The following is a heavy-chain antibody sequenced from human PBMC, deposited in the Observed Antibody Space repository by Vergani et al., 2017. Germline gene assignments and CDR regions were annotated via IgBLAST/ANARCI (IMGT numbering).Heavy chain of an antibody. J-gene: IGHJ6*03. CDR3: AIETVVTSWDGYRFHYMDV. CDR2: TSTDGST. Sequence: QVQLQESGPGLVKPSQTLSLTCPVSGGAVNSGSNFWTWIRQPAGKGLEWIGRTSTDGSTNYNPSLKSRVTVSVDTSKTQISLRLTSVTAEDTAVYYCAIETVVTSWDGYRFHYMDVWGKGTTVTVSS. CDR1: GGAVNSGSNF. V-gene: IGHV4-61*02. D-gene: IGHD4-23*01.